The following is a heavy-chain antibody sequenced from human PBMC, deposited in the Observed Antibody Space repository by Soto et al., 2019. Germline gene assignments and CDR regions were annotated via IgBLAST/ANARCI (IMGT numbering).Heavy chain of an antibody. CDR3: ARDSTDADSGSYSGDY. CDR1: GFTFSSYS. V-gene: IGHV3-48*02. CDR2: ISSSSSTM. Sequence: GGSLRLSCAASGFTFSSYSMNWVRQAPGQGLEWVSYISSSSSTMYYADSVKGRFTISRDNAKNSLFLHMNSLRDEDTAVYYCARDSTDADSGSYSGDYWGQGTLVTVSS. D-gene: IGHD1-26*01. J-gene: IGHJ4*02.